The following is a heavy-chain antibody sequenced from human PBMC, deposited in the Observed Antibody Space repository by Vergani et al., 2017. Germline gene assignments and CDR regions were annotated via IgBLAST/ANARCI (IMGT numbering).Heavy chain of an antibody. Sequence: QVQLVQSGSELKKPGASVKVSCKASGYTFTSYAMHWVRQAPGQRLEWMGWINAGNGNTKYSQKFQGRVTITRDTSASTAYMELSSLRSEDTAVYYCARDYDFWSGYYAIDYWGQGTLVTVSS. CDR1: GYTFTSYA. CDR3: ARDYDFWSGYYAIDY. V-gene: IGHV1-3*01. J-gene: IGHJ4*02. D-gene: IGHD3-3*01. CDR2: INAGNGNT.